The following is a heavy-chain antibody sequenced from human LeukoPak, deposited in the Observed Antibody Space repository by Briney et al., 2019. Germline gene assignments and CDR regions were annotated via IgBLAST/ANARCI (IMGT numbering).Heavy chain of an antibody. CDR3: AKDIVDAGLFFDY. CDR1: GFTFSDFY. V-gene: IGHV3-11*01. Sequence: GGSLRLSCAASGFTFSDFYMGWICQAPGKGLEGVAYMRGSGGDIYYADSVKGRFTISRDNTKNSLYLQMNSLRAEDTAVYYCAKDIVDAGLFFDYWGQGTLVTVPP. CDR2: MRGSGGDI. D-gene: IGHD3-16*02. J-gene: IGHJ4*02.